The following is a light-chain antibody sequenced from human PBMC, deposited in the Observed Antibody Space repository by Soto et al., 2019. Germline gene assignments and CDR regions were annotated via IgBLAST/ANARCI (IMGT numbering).Light chain of an antibody. V-gene: IGLV3-25*03. CDR3: QTSDSSATFL. CDR2: KDT. Sequence: SYELTQPPSVSVSPGQTARITCSGDALPKRYSYWYQLKPGQAPVLVIYKDTERPSGIPDRFSGSGSGTTVTLTISGVQAEDEADYFCQTSDSSATFLFGTGTKVTVL. J-gene: IGLJ1*01. CDR1: ALPKRY.